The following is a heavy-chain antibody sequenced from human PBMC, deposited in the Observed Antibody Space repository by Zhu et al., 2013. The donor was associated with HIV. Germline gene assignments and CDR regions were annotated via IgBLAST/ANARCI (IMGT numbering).Heavy chain of an antibody. D-gene: IGHD3-10*01. CDR2: IIPILGIA. V-gene: IGHV1-69*09. J-gene: IGHJ6*02. CDR3: ASFEPAPDYYGSGRDYYYYGMDV. CDR1: GGTFSSYT. Sequence: QVQLVQSGAEVKKPGSSVKVSCKASGGTFSSYTISWVRQAPGQGLEWMGRIIPILGIANYAQKFQGRVTITADKSTSTAYMELRSLRSDDTAVYYCASFEPAPDYYGSGRDYYYYGMDVWGQGTTVTVSS.